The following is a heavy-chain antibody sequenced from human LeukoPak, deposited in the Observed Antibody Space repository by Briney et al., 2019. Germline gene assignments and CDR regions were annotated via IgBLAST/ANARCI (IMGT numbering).Heavy chain of an antibody. CDR3: AKDLSGSYPNQGALDY. Sequence: PGGSLRLSCAASGFTFSSYGMHWVRQAPGKGLEWVAVIWYDGSNKYYADSVKGRFTISRDNSKNTLYLQMNSLRAEDTAVYYCAKDLSGSYPNQGALDYWAREPWSPSPQ. J-gene: IGHJ4*02. CDR1: GFTFSSYG. D-gene: IGHD1-26*01. V-gene: IGHV3-33*06. CDR2: IWYDGSNK.